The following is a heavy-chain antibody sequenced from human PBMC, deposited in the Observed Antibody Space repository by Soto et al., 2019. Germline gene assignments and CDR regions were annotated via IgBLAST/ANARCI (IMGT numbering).Heavy chain of an antibody. CDR1: GVSITSYY. J-gene: IGHJ6*02. Sequence: ETLSLTCSVSGVSITSYYWSGIRQSAGGGLEWMGRINTDGLSTYSPSFKSRLTMSLDTSKNQVSLRLISVTAADTAVYFCARVPVAVAATEDYYGLDVWGQGTTVTVSS. CDR3: ARVPVAVAATEDYYGLDV. V-gene: IGHV4-4*07. CDR2: INTDGLS. D-gene: IGHD2-15*01.